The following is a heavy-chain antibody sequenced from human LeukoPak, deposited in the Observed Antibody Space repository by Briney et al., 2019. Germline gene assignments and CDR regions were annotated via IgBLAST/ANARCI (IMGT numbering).Heavy chain of an antibody. CDR1: GFTFRSYS. CDR3: ARDPLRLGELSFVY. J-gene: IGHJ4*02. D-gene: IGHD3-16*02. Sequence: AGGSLRLSCAASGFTFRSYSMNWVRQAPGKGLEWVSYISSSSSTIYYADSVKGRFTISRDNAKNPLYLQMNSLRAEDTAVYYCARDPLRLGELSFVYWGQGTLVTVSS. V-gene: IGHV3-48*01. CDR2: ISSSSSTI.